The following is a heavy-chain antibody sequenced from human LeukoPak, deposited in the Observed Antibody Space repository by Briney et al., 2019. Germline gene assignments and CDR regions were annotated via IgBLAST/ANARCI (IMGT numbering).Heavy chain of an antibody. Sequence: GGSLRLSCAASGFTFDDYGMSWVRHVPGKGLEWVSGINWNGGSTGNADSVKGRFTISRDNAKNTLKLQMNSLRAEDTAVYYCARDLGQYYDTSDNWFDPWGQGTLVTVSS. V-gene: IGHV3-20*04. D-gene: IGHD3-22*01. CDR1: GFTFDDYG. CDR2: INWNGGST. J-gene: IGHJ5*02. CDR3: ARDLGQYYDTSDNWFDP.